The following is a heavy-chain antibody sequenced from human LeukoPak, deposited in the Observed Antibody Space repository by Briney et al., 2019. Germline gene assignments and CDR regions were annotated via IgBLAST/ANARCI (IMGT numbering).Heavy chain of an antibody. J-gene: IGHJ4*02. D-gene: IGHD3-22*01. CDR3: TRPNYYDSSGYSYTPNYFDY. CDR1: GVTFSGSA. V-gene: IGHV3-73*01. CDR2: IRSKANSYAT. Sequence: PGGSLRLSCAASGVTFSGSAMPWVRQASGKGLEWVGRIRSKANSYATAYAASVKGRFTISRDDSKNTAYLQMNSLKTEDTAVYYCTRPNYYDSSGYSYTPNYFDYWGQGTLVTVSS.